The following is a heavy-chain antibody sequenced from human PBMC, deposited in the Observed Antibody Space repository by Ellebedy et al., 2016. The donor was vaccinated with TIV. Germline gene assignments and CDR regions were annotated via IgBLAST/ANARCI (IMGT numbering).Heavy chain of an antibody. Sequence: SETLSLTCTVSGGSISNYYWSWIRQPLGKGLEWNGYIYYSGSTNYNPSLKSRVTISVDTSKNQFSLKLSSVTAADTAVYYCARTFYYDSSGYPLFDYWGQGTLVTVSS. CDR2: IYYSGST. CDR1: GGSISNYY. V-gene: IGHV4-59*08. J-gene: IGHJ4*02. CDR3: ARTFYYDSSGYPLFDY. D-gene: IGHD3-22*01.